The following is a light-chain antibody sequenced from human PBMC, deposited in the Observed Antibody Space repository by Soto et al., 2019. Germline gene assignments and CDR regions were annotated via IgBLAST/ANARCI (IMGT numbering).Light chain of an antibody. V-gene: IGKV4-1*01. Sequence: DIVMTQSPDSLAVSLGERATINCKSSQSVLSSSNNKNYLAWYQQKPGQPPKLLINWASTREFGVPDRFSGSGSGTDFTLAISSLQAEDVAVYYCHQYYNNPRTFGQGTKVEIK. CDR1: QSVLSSSNNKNY. CDR2: WAS. J-gene: IGKJ2*01. CDR3: HQYYNNPRT.